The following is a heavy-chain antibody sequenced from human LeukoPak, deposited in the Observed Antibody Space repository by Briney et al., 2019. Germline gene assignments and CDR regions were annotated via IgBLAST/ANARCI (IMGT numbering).Heavy chain of an antibody. CDR3: ARGRTSGY. J-gene: IGHJ4*02. V-gene: IGHV1-8*01. CDR1: GYTFTSYD. CDR2: MNPNSGNT. D-gene: IGHD1-14*01. Sequence: ASVKVSCKASGYTFTSYDINWVRQATGQGLEWMGWMNPNSGNTGYAQKFRGRVTMTSSTSTTTAYMELSSLRSEDTAVYYCARGRTSGYWGQGTLVTVSS.